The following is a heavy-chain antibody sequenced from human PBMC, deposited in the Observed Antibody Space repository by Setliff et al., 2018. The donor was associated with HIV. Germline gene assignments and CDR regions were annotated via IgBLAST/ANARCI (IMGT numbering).Heavy chain of an antibody. Sequence: SETLSLTCVISGGSMGSHYWSRIRQSPGKGLEWIGNIHYTGISDINPSLKRRATISLDRPKIQFSLKLSSVTAADTAVYYFARHDASYYKWNDEVIWNHYGLDVWGQGTTVTVSS. CDR3: ARHDASYYKWNDEVIWNHYGLDV. D-gene: IGHD1-20*01. V-gene: IGHV4-59*08. CDR1: GGSMGSHY. J-gene: IGHJ6*02. CDR2: IHYTGIS.